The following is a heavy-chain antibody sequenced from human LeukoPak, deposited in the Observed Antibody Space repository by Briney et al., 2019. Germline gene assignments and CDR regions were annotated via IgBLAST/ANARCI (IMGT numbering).Heavy chain of an antibody. V-gene: IGHV1-69*05. CDR1: GGTFSSYA. CDR3: ASVWRWHADAFDI. J-gene: IGHJ3*02. CDR2: IIPIFGTA. Sequence: ASVKVSCKASGGTFSSYAISWVRQAPGQGLEWMGGIIPIFGTANYAQKFQGRVTITTDESTSTAYMELSSLRSEDTAVYYCASVWRWHADAFDIWGQGTMVTVSS. D-gene: IGHD3-16*01.